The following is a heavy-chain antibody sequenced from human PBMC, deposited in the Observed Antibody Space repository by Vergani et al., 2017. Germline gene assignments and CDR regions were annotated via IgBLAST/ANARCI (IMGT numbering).Heavy chain of an antibody. D-gene: IGHD2-15*01. CDR2: INHSGST. J-gene: IGHJ4*02. CDR1: GGSFSGYY. Sequence: QVQLQQWGAGLLKPSETLSLTCAVYGGSFSGYYWSWIRQPPGKGLEWIGEINHSGSTNYNPSLKSRVTISVDTSKIQFSLKLSSVTAADTAVYYCARGWVVVAATPAYFRYWGQGTLVTVSS. CDR3: ARGWVVVAATPAYFRY. V-gene: IGHV4-34*01.